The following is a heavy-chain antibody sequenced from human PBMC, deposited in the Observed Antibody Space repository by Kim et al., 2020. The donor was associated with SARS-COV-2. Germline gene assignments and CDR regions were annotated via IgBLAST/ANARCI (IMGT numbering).Heavy chain of an antibody. D-gene: IGHD5-18*01. CDR3: ARGGTAMVSAYYYGMDV. V-gene: IGHV5-51*01. CDR2: IYPGDSDT. CDR1: GYSFTSYW. Sequence: GESLKISCKGSGYSFTSYWIGWVRQMPGKGLEWMGIIYPGDSDTRYSPSFQGQVTISADKSISTAYLQWSSLKASDTAMYYCARGGTAMVSAYYYGMDVWGQWTTVTVSS. J-gene: IGHJ6*02.